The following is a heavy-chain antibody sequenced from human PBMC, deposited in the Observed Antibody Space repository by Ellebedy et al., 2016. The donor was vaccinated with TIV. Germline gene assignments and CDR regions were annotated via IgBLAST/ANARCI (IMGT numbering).Heavy chain of an antibody. D-gene: IGHD3-16*02. CDR3: ARDYWGSYRYTKPYYYGMDV. CDR2: IYHSGST. V-gene: IGHV4-4*02. J-gene: IGHJ6*02. CDR1: GGSISSSNW. Sequence: GSLRLSXAVSGGSISSSNWWSWVRQPPGKGLEWIGEIYHSGSTNYNPSLKSRVTISVDKSKNQFSLKLSSVTAADTAVYYCARDYWGSYRYTKPYYYGMDVWGQGTTVTVSS.